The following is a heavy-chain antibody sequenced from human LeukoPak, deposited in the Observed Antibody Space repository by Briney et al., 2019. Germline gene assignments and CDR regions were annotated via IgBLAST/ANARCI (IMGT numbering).Heavy chain of an antibody. D-gene: IGHD5-12*01. J-gene: IGHJ3*02. V-gene: IGHV3-74*01. CDR1: GFTFSSYW. Sequence: PGGSLRLSCAASGFTFSSYWMHWVRQAPVKGLVWVSRINSDGSSTSYADSVKGRFTISRDNAKNTLYLQMNSLRAEDTAVYYCARDVATTDDAFDIWGQGTMVTVSS. CDR2: INSDGSST. CDR3: ARDVATTDDAFDI.